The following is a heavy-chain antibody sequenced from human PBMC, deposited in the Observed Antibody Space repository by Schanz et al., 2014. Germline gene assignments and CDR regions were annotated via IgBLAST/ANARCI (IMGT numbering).Heavy chain of an antibody. CDR3: ARDFHGYGPHLDY. D-gene: IGHD5-12*01. J-gene: IGHJ4*02. Sequence: QVQLVESGGGVVQPGRSLRLSCAASGFTFSSYALHWVRQAPGKGLEYVSAISHDGYSTYYADSVKGRFTISRDNSKNTLYLQLNSLRAEDTAVYYCARDFHGYGPHLDYWGQGSLVTVSS. CDR2: ISHDGYST. V-gene: IGHV3-64*04. CDR1: GFTFSSYA.